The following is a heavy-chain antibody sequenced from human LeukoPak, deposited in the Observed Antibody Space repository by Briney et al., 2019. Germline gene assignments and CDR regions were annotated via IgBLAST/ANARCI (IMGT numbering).Heavy chain of an antibody. CDR2: IRIKAYGGTT. CDR1: GFTFGDYT. Sequence: GRSLRLSCTASGFTFGDYTMHWVRQAPGKGLEWVSYIRIKAYGGTTAYAASVKHRFTISRDDSKSIAYLQMNSLKTEYTAVYYCTRGRGYSSGYLGEYFDYWGQGALVTVSS. J-gene: IGHJ4*02. D-gene: IGHD5-18*01. V-gene: IGHV3-49*04. CDR3: TRGRGYSSGYLGEYFDY.